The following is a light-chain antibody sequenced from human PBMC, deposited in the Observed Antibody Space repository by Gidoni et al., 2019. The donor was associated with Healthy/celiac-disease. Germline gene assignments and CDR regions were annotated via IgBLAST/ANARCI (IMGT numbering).Light chain of an antibody. J-gene: IGLJ2*01. CDR1: SSDVGGYNY. CDR3: SSYTSSSPLV. V-gene: IGLV2-14*01. Sequence: QSALTQPASVSWSPGQSITISCTGTSSDVGGYNYVSWYQQHPGKAPKLMIYDVSNRPSGGSNRFSGSKSGNTASLTISGLQAEDEADYYCSSYTSSSPLVFGGGTKLTVL. CDR2: DVS.